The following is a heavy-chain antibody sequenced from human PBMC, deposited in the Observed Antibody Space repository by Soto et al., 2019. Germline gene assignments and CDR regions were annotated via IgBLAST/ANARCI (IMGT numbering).Heavy chain of an antibody. CDR2: IIPIFGTA. D-gene: IGHD2-15*01. CDR1: GGTFSSYA. Sequence: SVQVSCKXSGGTFSSYAISWVRQPPGQGLEWMGGIIPIFGTANYAQKYQGRVTITADESTSTAYMELSSLRSEDTAVYYCASTPQRGYCRGGSCYPFDYWGQGTLVTVS. CDR3: ASTPQRGYCRGGSCYPFDY. V-gene: IGHV1-69*13. J-gene: IGHJ4*02.